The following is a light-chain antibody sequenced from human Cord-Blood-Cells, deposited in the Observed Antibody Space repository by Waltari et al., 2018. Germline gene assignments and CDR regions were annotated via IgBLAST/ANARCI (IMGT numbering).Light chain of an antibody. Sequence: QSALSQPAPVSASPGSSSPVSQTATRMDAGGYTSVPWYQQHPGKAPKLMIYDVSNRPSGVSNRFSGSKSGNTASLTISGLQAEDEADYYCSSYTSSSTLVFGGGTKLTVL. J-gene: IGLJ2*01. CDR3: SSYTSSSTLV. CDR2: DVS. CDR1: RMDAGGYTS. V-gene: IGLV2-14*01.